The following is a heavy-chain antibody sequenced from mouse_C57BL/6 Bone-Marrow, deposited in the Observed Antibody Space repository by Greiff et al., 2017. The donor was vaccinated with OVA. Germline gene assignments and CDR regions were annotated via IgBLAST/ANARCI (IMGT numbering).Heavy chain of an antibody. CDR1: GFSFNTYA. J-gene: IGHJ1*03. D-gene: IGHD2-5*01. CDR2: IRSKSNNYAT. CDR3: VRQYSNYPWYFDV. V-gene: IGHV10-1*01. Sequence: EVILVESGGGLVQPKGSLKLSCAASGFSFNTYAMNWVRQAPGKGLEWVARIRSKSNNYATYYADSVKDRFTISRDDSESMLYLQMNNLKTEDTAMYYCVRQYSNYPWYFDVWGTGTTVTVSS.